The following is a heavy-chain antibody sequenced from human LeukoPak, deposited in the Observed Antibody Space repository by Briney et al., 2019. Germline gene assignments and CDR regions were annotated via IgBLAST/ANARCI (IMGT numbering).Heavy chain of an antibody. D-gene: IGHD2-2*02. CDR3: AKDRYKGTYAPIDY. V-gene: IGHV3-23*01. Sequence: GSLRLSCAASGFTFSSYAVSWVRQAPGKGLEWVSAISGSGGSTYYVDSVKGRFTISRDNSKNTLYLQMNSLRAEDTAVYYCAKDRYKGTYAPIDYWGQGTLVTVSS. J-gene: IGHJ4*02. CDR2: ISGSGGST. CDR1: GFTFSSYA.